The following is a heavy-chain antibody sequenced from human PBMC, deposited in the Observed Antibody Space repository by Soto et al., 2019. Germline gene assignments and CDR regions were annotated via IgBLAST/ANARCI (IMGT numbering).Heavy chain of an antibody. Sequence: QVQLQESGPGLVKPSETLSLTCTVSGGSISSYYWSWIRQPAGKGLEWIGRLYNSGNTNYNPSLRSRVTMSADTYKNQFSLELSSVTAADTAVYYCARDGSDSYGLDVWGQGTTVTVSS. D-gene: IGHD3-22*01. CDR3: ARDGSDSYGLDV. CDR2: LYNSGNT. V-gene: IGHV4-4*07. J-gene: IGHJ6*02. CDR1: GGSISSYY.